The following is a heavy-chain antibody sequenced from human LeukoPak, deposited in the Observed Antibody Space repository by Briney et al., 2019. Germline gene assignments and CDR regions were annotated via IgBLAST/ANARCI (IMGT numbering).Heavy chain of an antibody. J-gene: IGHJ3*02. CDR2: IYSGGST. V-gene: IGHV3-53*04. CDR1: GFTFSSNY. Sequence: GGSLRLSCAASGFTFSSNYMSWVRQAPGKGLEWVSVIYSGGSTYYADSVKGRFTISRHNSKNTLYLQMNSLRAEDTAVYYCARDRHMVRGGNAFDIWGQGTMVTVSS. CDR3: ARDRHMVRGGNAFDI. D-gene: IGHD3-10*01.